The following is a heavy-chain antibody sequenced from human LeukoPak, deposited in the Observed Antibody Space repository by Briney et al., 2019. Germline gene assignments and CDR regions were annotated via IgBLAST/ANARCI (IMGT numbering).Heavy chain of an antibody. CDR3: AKDGRYYFGSGSYPFDS. Sequence: PGGSLRLSCAASGFTFSNYAMSWVRQAPGKRLEWVSAISGSGDNTYYADSVRGRFTISRVNSKDTLYLQMKNLRAVDTAMYYCAKDGRYYFGSGSYPFDSWGQGTRVTVSS. D-gene: IGHD3-10*01. CDR1: GFTFSNYA. J-gene: IGHJ5*01. V-gene: IGHV3-23*01. CDR2: ISGSGDNT.